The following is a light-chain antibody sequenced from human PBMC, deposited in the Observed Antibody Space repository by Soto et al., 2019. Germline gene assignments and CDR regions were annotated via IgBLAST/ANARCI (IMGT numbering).Light chain of an antibody. CDR2: WAS. J-gene: IGKJ2*01. V-gene: IGKV4-1*01. CDR3: QQYYSTPYT. CDR1: PSVLSSSNSKNY. Sequence: DFVMTQTPDSLAVSLGERATLNCKSSPSVLSSSNSKNYLAWYQQKPGQPPRLLIYWASTRDSGVPDRFSGSGSGTDFTLTISSLQTEDVAVYYCQQYYSTPYTFGQGNKLEIK.